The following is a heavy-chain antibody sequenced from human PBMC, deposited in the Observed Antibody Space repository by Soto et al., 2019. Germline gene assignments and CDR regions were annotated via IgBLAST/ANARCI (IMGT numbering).Heavy chain of an antibody. CDR3: ARDRKLELPGNYYYYGMDV. D-gene: IGHD1-7*01. CDR1: GGSIRDYF. J-gene: IGHJ6*02. V-gene: IGHV4-59*01. Sequence: PSETLSLTCSVSGGSIRDYFWTWIRQSPGRGLEWIGYISSSGTVKYNSSLKSRVTISLDRSRNQFPLKLSSVTAADTAVYFCARDRKLELPGNYYYYGMDVWGQGTTVTVSS. CDR2: ISSSGTV.